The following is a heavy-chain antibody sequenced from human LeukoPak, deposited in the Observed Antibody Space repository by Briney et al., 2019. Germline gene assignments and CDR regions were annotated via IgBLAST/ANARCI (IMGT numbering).Heavy chain of an antibody. Sequence: SETLSLTCTVSGGSISSSSYYWGWIRQPPGKGLEWIGSIYYSGSTYYNPSLKSRVTISVDTSKNQFSLKLSSVTAADTAVYYCAREDIITNAFDIWGQGTMVTVSS. CDR2: IYYSGST. V-gene: IGHV4-39*07. CDR3: AREDIITNAFDI. CDR1: GGSISSSSYY. J-gene: IGHJ3*02.